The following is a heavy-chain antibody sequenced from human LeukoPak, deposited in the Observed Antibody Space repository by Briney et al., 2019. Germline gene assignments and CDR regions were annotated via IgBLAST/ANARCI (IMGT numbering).Heavy chain of an antibody. CDR1: GGSFSGYY. CDR2: INHSGST. D-gene: IGHD6-19*01. CDR3: ARVWDFTYSSGWIDY. V-gene: IGHV4-34*01. J-gene: IGHJ4*02. Sequence: SETLSLTCAVYGGSFSGYYWSWIRQPPGKGLEWIGEINHSGSTNYNPSLKSRVTISVDTSKNQFSLKLSSVTAADTAVYYCARVWDFTYSSGWIDYWGQGTLVTVSS.